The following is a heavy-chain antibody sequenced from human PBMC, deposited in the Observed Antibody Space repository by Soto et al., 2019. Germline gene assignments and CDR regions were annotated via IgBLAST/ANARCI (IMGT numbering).Heavy chain of an antibody. V-gene: IGHV3-30-3*01. D-gene: IGHD3-22*01. J-gene: IGHJ4*02. Sequence: QVQLVESGGGVVQPGRSLRLSCAASGFTFSSYAMHWVRQAPGKVLEWVAVISYDGSNKYYADSVKGRFTISRDNSKNTLYLQMNSLRAEDTAVYYCARGQYYYDSSGYYLDYWGQGTLVTVSS. CDR1: GFTFSSYA. CDR3: ARGQYYYDSSGYYLDY. CDR2: ISYDGSNK.